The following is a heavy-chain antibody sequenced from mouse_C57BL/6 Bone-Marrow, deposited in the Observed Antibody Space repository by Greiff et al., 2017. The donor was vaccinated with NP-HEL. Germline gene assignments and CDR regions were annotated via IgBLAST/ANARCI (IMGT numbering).Heavy chain of an antibody. V-gene: IGHV4-1*02. J-gene: IGHJ2*01. CDR3: ARPGTTGVGFDY. Sequence: EVQRVESGGGLVQPGGSLKLSCAASGFDFSRYWMSWVRQAPGKGLEWIGEINPDSSTINYTPSLKDKFIISRDNAKNTLYLQMSKVRSEDTALYYCARPGTTGVGFDYWGQGTTLTVSS. CDR2: INPDSSTI. D-gene: IGHD2-14*01. CDR1: GFDFSRYW.